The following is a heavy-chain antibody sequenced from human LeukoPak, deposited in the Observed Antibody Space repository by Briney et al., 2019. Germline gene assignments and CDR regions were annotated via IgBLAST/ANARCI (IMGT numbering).Heavy chain of an antibody. Sequence: GGSLRLSCAASGFTFSSYEMNWVRQAPGKGLEWVSYISNSGRTIFYADSVKGRFTVSRDNAKNSLYLQMNSLRAENTAVYYCVRRYCSSTSCTLDSWGQETLVTVSS. D-gene: IGHD2-2*01. V-gene: IGHV3-48*03. CDR1: GFTFSSYE. CDR2: ISNSGRTI. J-gene: IGHJ4*02. CDR3: VRRYCSSTSCTLDS.